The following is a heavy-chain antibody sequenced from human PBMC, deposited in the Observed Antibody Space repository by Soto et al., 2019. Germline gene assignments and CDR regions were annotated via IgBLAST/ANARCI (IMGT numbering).Heavy chain of an antibody. V-gene: IGHV3-48*03. CDR1: GFTFSNYE. CDR3: TKDVLYCGGGSCLVGPSYTFDH. D-gene: IGHD2-15*01. Sequence: RLSCAASGFTFSNYEMNWVRQAPGKGLEWISYISSSGKTISYADSVKGRFTISRDNAKDTVYLQMNSLRADDTAVYYCTKDVLYCGGGSCLVGPSYTFDHWGQGTLVTVSS. J-gene: IGHJ4*02. CDR2: ISSSGKTI.